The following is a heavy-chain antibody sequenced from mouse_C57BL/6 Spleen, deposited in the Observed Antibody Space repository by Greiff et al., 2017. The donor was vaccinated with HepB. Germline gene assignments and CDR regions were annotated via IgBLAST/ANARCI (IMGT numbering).Heavy chain of an antibody. V-gene: IGHV5-17*01. CDR3: ARNHWDG. CDR1: GFTFSDYG. CDR2: ISSGSSTI. Sequence: EVKLMESGGGLVKPGGSLKLSCAASGFTFSDYGMHWVRQAPEKGLEWVAYISSGSSTIYYADTVKGRFTISRDKAKNTLFLQMTSLRSEDTAMYYCARNHWDGWGQGTTLTVSS. D-gene: IGHD4-1*01. J-gene: IGHJ2*01.